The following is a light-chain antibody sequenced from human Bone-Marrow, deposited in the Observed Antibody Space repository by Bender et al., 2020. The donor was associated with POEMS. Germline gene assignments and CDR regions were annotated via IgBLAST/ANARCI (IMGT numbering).Light chain of an antibody. J-gene: IGLJ3*02. CDR1: GSDVGGSKY. CDR3: SSYAGRKWV. Sequence: QSALTQPPSVSGSPGQSITISCTGTGSDVGGSKYVSWYQQYPGKAPKLMIYDVTSRPAGVSDRFSGSKSGNTASLTISGLQSEDEADYYCSSYAGRKWVFGGGTKLTVL. V-gene: IGLV2-14*03. CDR2: DVT.